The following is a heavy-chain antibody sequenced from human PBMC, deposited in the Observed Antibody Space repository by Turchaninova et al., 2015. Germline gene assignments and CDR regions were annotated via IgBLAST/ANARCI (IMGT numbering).Heavy chain of an antibody. CDR2: IYHSGGT. CDR3: ARDLNCGGDCSYFDY. V-gene: IGHV4-38-2*02. CDR1: DYSITSGYF. Sequence: APVNPFDTLSLICAVSDYSITSGYFWGWSRQPPGKGLEWLGSIYHSGGTYYNPSLKSRVTVSVQTSKNQFSLKLNSVTAADTAMYYCARDLNCGGDCSYFDYWGQGILVTVSS. D-gene: IGHD2-21*01. J-gene: IGHJ4*02.